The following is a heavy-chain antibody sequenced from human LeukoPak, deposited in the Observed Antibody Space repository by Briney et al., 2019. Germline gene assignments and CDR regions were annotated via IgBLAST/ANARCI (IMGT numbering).Heavy chain of an antibody. D-gene: IGHD2-15*01. V-gene: IGHV4-38-2*02. CDR3: ASRACSDGACFFDY. CDR1: GDSITSNYY. CDR2: IYHSGST. Sequence: SETLSLTCTVSGDSITSNYYWVWIRQPPGKGLEWIGSIYHSGSTYYNPSLKRRVTMSVATSKNQFSLTPTSVTAADTAVYFCASRACSDGACFFDYWGQGTLVTVSS. J-gene: IGHJ4*02.